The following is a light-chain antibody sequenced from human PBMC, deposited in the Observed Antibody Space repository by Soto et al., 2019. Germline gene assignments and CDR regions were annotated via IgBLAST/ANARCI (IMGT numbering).Light chain of an antibody. CDR1: SSDVGGYNY. CDR2: EVS. J-gene: IGLJ2*01. CDR3: TSYTSSSTLV. V-gene: IGLV2-14*01. Sequence: QSALTQPASVSGSPGQSITISCTGTSSDVGGYNYVSWYQQHPDKAPKLMIYEVSNRPSGVSNRFSGSKSGNTASLTISGLQAEDDAAYYCTSYTSSSTLVFGGGTKLTVL.